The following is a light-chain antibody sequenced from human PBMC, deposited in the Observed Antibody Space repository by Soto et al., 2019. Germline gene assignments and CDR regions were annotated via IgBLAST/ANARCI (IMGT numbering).Light chain of an antibody. J-gene: IGLJ2*01. Sequence: QSALTQPPSASGSPGQSVTISCTGTSSDVGGYDYVSWYQQHPGKAPKLMIYEVTKRASGVPDRFSGSKSGNTASLTVSGCQAEDEADYYCSSYAGSNTDVVFGGGTKLTAL. V-gene: IGLV2-8*01. CDR2: EVT. CDR3: SSYAGSNTDVV. CDR1: SSDVGGYDY.